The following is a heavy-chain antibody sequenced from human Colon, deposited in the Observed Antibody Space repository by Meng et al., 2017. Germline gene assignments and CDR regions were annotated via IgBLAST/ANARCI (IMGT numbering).Heavy chain of an antibody. CDR1: GGSFSDSY. V-gene: IGHV4-34*01. Sequence: QGKLRQGGAGLFKPSVTLSLTCAVYGGSFSDSYLTWIRQPPGKGLEWVGEIHPSGSTYYSPSLQSRVTITLDTSKNQFSLTLSSMTAADTAVYYCARGVDWAKSGNFWGQGTLVTVSS. J-gene: IGHJ4*02. CDR2: IHPSGST. D-gene: IGHD3-9*01. CDR3: ARGVDWAKSGNF.